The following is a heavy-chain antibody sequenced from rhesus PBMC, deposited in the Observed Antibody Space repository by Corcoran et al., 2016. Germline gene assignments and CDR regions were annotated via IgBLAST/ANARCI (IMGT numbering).Heavy chain of an antibody. CDR3: ARQGVEYCTGRGCPNFDY. CDR2: IYVGSGRT. V-gene: IGHV4-65*01. CDR1: GGSISSSNW. J-gene: IGHJ4*01. Sequence: QVQLQESGPGLVKPSETLSLTCAVSGGSISSSNWWSWIRQSPGKGLEWIGYIYVGSGRTSYNPSLKSRVTVSTATSKNQYSLKLSSVTAADTAVYYCARQGVEYCTGRGCPNFDYWGQGVLVTVSS. D-gene: IGHD2-21*01.